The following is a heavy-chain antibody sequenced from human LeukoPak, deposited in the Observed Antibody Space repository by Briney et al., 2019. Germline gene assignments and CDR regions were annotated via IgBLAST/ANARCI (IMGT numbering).Heavy chain of an antibody. J-gene: IGHJ1*01. CDR1: GYTFSGSG. D-gene: IGHD1-1*01. Sequence: GGSLRLSCAASGYTFSGSGVHWVRQASGKGLEWVGRIGNKANNYATTYAASVKGRFTISRDDSKNTAYLQMNSLKNEDTAVYYCTNFDWSLSPLWGQGTLVTVSS. CDR3: TNFDWSLSPL. CDR2: IGNKANNYAT. V-gene: IGHV3-73*01.